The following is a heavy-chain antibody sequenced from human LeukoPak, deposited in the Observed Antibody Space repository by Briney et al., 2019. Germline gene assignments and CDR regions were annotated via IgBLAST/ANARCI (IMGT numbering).Heavy chain of an antibody. J-gene: IGHJ3*02. CDR1: GFTFSSYS. CDR3: ARGSFFAAFDI. V-gene: IGHV3-21*01. Sequence: GGSLRLSCAASGFTFSSYSMNWVRQAPGKGLEWVSSISSSSSYIYYADSVKGRFTISRDNAKNSLYLQMNSLRAEDTALYYCARGSFFAAFDIWGQGTMVTVSS. D-gene: IGHD2-15*01. CDR2: ISSSSSYI.